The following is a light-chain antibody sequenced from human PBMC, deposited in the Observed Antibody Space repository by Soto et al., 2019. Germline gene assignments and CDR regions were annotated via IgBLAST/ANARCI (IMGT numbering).Light chain of an antibody. Sequence: EIVLTQSPGTLSLSPGERATLSCRASQSVSSNYLAWYQQKAGQAPRLLIYGASGRATGIPDRFSGSGSGTDFTLTISRLEPEDFAVYYCQQSGTSPQNFGQGTKVDIK. J-gene: IGKJ2*01. CDR2: GAS. CDR1: QSVSSNY. CDR3: QQSGTSPQN. V-gene: IGKV3-20*01.